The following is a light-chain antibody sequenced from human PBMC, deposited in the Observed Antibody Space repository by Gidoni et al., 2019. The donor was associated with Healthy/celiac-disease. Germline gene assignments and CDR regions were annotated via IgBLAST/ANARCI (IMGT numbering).Light chain of an antibody. CDR1: ALQKQY. CDR3: QSADSSGTLGVV. CDR2: KDS. V-gene: IGLV3-25*03. J-gene: IGLJ2*01. Sequence: SYELTQPPSVSVSPGQTARITCSGDALQKQYAYGYQQKPGQAPVLVIYKDSERPSGIPERFSGSSSGTTVTLTISGVQAEDEADYYCQSADSSGTLGVVFGGGTKLTVL.